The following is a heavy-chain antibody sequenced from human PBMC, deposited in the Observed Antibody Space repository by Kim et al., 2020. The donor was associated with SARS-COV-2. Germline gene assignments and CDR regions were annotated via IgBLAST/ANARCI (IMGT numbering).Heavy chain of an antibody. V-gene: IGHV3-11*01. D-gene: IGHD3-9*01. CDR2: ISSSGSTI. J-gene: IGHJ4*02. Sequence: GGSLRLSCAASGFTFSDYYMSWIRQAPGKGLEWVSYISSSGSTIYYADSVKGRFTISRDNAKNSLYLQMNSLRAEDTAVYYCARVGPFNYDILTGYYLVWYLDYWGQGTLVTVSS. CDR3: ARVGPFNYDILTGYYLVWYLDY. CDR1: GFTFSDYY.